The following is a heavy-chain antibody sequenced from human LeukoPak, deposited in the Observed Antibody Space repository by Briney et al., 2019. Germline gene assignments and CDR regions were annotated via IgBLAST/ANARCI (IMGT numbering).Heavy chain of an antibody. Sequence: ASVKISCKDSGDTFTDYYMHWVQQAPGKGVEWMGHVDPEHGETKDAEKFQGRVTITADRSTGKDYMELSSRRPEETAVYYCATLPWGYDSNGYPSYYYYMDVWGIGTTVTVSS. CDR2: VDPEHGET. D-gene: IGHD3-22*01. J-gene: IGHJ6*03. V-gene: IGHV1-69-2*01. CDR1: GDTFTDYY. CDR3: ATLPWGYDSNGYPSYYYYMDV.